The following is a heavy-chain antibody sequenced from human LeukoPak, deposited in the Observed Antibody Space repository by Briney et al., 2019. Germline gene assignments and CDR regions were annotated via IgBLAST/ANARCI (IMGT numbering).Heavy chain of an antibody. J-gene: IGHJ4*02. D-gene: IGHD1-26*01. Sequence: ASVKVCCEASGYTSTSYGISWVRQAPGQGREWMGWISAYNGITNYAQKLQGRVTMTTDTSTSTAYMELRSLRSDDTAVYYCARDLRVGATTIDYWGQGTLVTVSS. V-gene: IGHV1-18*01. CDR3: ARDLRVGATTIDY. CDR2: ISAYNGIT. CDR1: GYTSTSYG.